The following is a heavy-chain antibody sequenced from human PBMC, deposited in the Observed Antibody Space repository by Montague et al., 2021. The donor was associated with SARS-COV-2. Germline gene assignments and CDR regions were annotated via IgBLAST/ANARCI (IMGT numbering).Heavy chain of an antibody. CDR1: GSSVRSDYY. D-gene: IGHD3-9*01. Sequence: SETLSLTCTVSGSSVRSDYYWAWIRQRPGKGLEWIGSSSHKGITDYNPSLRRRVTLSVDTSKNQTSLKLTSVAAAATAVYYCARYSPLGFESPDTFDIWGRGTMVTVSS. V-gene: IGHV4-38-2*02. J-gene: IGHJ3*02. CDR3: ARYSPLGFESPDTFDI. CDR2: SSHKGIT.